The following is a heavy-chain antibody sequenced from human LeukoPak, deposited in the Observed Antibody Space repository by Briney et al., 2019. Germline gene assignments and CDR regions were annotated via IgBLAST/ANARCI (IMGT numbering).Heavy chain of an antibody. CDR2: IYSGGDT. V-gene: IGHV3-66*01. CDR3: ARSSDYGDHLFDY. Sequence: GGSLRLSCVPSGFTVSRNYMSWVRQAPGKGLEWVSVIYSGGDTYYADSVKGRFTISRDDSKNTLYLQMNSLRAEDTAVYYCARSSDYGDHLFDYWGQGTLVTVSS. D-gene: IGHD4-17*01. CDR1: GFTVSRNY. J-gene: IGHJ4*02.